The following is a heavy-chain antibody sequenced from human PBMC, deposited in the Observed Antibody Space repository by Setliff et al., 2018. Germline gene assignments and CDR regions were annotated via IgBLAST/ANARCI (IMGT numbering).Heavy chain of an antibody. Sequence: ASVKVSCKASGYTFTNYGINWVRQAPGQGLEWMGWINNYNFNTNYPQKLLGRVTMTTDTSTSTAYMELRSLRSDDTAVYYCARINFYVSSGYYYASDYWGQGTLVTVSS. D-gene: IGHD3-22*01. CDR3: ARINFYVSSGYYYASDY. V-gene: IGHV1-18*01. J-gene: IGHJ4*02. CDR1: GYTFTNYG. CDR2: INNYNFNT.